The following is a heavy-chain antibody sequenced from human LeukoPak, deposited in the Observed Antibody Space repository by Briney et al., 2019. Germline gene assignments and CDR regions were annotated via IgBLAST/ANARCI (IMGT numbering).Heavy chain of an antibody. CDR2: IYYSGST. Sequence: KTSETLSLTCTVSGGSISSYYWSWIRQPPGKGLEWIGYIYYSGSTNYNPSLKSRVTISVDTSKNQFSLKLSSVTAADTAVYYCARGPKATVTRRDAFDIWGQGTMVTVSS. D-gene: IGHD4-17*01. CDR3: ARGPKATVTRRDAFDI. V-gene: IGHV4-59*12. CDR1: GGSISSYY. J-gene: IGHJ3*02.